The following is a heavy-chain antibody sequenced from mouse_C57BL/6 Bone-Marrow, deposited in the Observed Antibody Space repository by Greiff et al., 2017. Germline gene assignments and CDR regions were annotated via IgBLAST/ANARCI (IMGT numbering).Heavy chain of an antibody. Sequence: VQLQQSGPVLVKPGASVKMSCKASGYTFTDYYMNWVKQSHGKSLEWIGVINPYNGGTSYNQKFKGKATLTVDKSSSTAYMELNSLTSEDSAVYYCARTLYYGSSWFAYWGQGTLVTVSA. J-gene: IGHJ3*01. V-gene: IGHV1-19*01. CDR2: INPYNGGT. CDR3: ARTLYYGSSWFAY. CDR1: GYTFTDYY. D-gene: IGHD1-1*01.